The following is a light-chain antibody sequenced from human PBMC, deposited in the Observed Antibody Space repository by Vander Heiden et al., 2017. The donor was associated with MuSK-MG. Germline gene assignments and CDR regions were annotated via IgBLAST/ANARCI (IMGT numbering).Light chain of an antibody. Sequence: QSVLTQPPSVSGAPGQRVTLSCTGSSPNIGAGYEVHWYQQLPGTAPKLLIYGNSNRPSGVPDRFSGSKSGTSASLAITGLQAEDEADYYCQSYDSSLSGFVFGTGTKVTVL. CDR1: SPNIGAGYE. CDR3: QSYDSSLSGFV. V-gene: IGLV1-40*01. J-gene: IGLJ1*01. CDR2: GNS.